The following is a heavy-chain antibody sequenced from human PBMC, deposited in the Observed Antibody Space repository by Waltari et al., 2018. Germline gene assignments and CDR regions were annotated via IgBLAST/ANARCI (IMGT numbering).Heavy chain of an antibody. J-gene: IGHJ3*02. D-gene: IGHD6-6*01. CDR3: AREYSSSSGDAFDI. CDR2: IYYSGST. CDR1: GGSISSYY. Sequence: QVQLQESGPGLVTPSETLSLPCTVPGGSISSYYWLWIRQPPGKGLEWIGYIYYSGSTNYNPSLKSRVTISVDTSKNQFSLKLSSVTAADTAVYYCAREYSSSSGDAFDIWGQGTMVTVSS. V-gene: IGHV4-59*01.